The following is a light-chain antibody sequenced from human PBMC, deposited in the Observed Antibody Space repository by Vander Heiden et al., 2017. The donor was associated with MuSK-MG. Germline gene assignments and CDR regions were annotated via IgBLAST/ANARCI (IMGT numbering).Light chain of an antibody. Sequence: DIQMTQSPSSLSASVGDRVTITCRASQSISSYLIWYQQKPGKAPKLLIYAASSFQSGVPSRFSGSGSGTDFTLTISSLQPEDFATYYCQQSYSTPPVTFGGGTKVEIK. CDR1: QSISSY. V-gene: IGKV1-39*01. CDR3: QQSYSTPPVT. J-gene: IGKJ4*01. CDR2: AAS.